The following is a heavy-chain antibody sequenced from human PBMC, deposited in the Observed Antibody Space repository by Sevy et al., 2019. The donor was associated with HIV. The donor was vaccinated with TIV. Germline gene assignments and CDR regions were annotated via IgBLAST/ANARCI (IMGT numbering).Heavy chain of an antibody. V-gene: IGHV3-15*01. J-gene: IGHJ4*02. CDR1: GFTFSNAW. CDR2: IKSKSNGGTT. D-gene: IGHD3-10*01. CDR3: TTDLTMVRGVLPGY. Sequence: GGSLRLSCATSGFTFSNAWMSWVRQAPGKGLEWVGRIKSKSNGGTTDYAAPVKGRFSISRDDSKNTLYLQMNSLKAEDTAVYYCTTDLTMVRGVLPGYWGQGTLVTVSS.